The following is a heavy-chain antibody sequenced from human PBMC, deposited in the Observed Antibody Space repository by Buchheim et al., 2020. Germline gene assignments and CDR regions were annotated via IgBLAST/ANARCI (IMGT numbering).Heavy chain of an antibody. CDR1: GDSIGSSNW. D-gene: IGHD3-16*01. CDR3: ATRAVIGGPS. J-gene: IGHJ4*02. CDR2: IYHRGTT. Sequence: QVQLQESGPGLVKPSGTLSLTCAVSGDSIGSSNWWTWVRQPPGKGLEWVGEIYHRGTTNYNPSLKSRVTIFIDKSSSRFSLRLNSVTAADTAVYYCATRAVIGGPSWGQGTL. V-gene: IGHV4-4*02.